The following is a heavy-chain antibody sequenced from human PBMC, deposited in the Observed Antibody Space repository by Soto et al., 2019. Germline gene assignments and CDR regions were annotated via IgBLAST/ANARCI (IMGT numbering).Heavy chain of an antibody. CDR3: GTGNP. V-gene: IGHV3-15*01. CDR1: GFTFRNAS. CDR2: IKSKFDGGTT. Sequence: EVQLVESGGGLVKPGGSLRLSCATSGFTFRNASMSWVRQAPGKGLQWVGLIKSKFDGGTTVYAAPVRGRFSISRDDSKSILYLQMNSLKTEGTGIYFCGTGNPWGQGTRVTVSS. J-gene: IGHJ5*02.